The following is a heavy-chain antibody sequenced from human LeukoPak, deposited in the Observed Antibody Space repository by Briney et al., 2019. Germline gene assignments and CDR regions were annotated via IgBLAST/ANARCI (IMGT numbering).Heavy chain of an antibody. V-gene: IGHV6-1*01. CDR2: TYYRSKWYN. CDR3: ARDLGSYDY. D-gene: IGHD3-10*01. CDR1: GDSVSSNIAA. Sequence: SQTLSLTCAISGDSVSSNIAAWTWIRQSPSRGLEWLGRTYYRSKWYNEYGVSVKSRVGINADTSKNQFSLQLNSVTPEDTAVYYCARDLGSYDYWGQGTLVTVSS. J-gene: IGHJ4*02.